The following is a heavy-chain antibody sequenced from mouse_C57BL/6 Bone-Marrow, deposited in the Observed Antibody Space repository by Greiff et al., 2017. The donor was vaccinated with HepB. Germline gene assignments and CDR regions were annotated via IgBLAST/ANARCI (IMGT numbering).Heavy chain of an antibody. CDR3: ARHVGPHYYGSNYFDY. CDR1: GFTFSSYG. D-gene: IGHD1-1*01. CDR2: ISSGGSYT. J-gene: IGHJ2*01. V-gene: IGHV5-6*01. Sequence: EVQVVESGGDLVKPGGSLKLSCAASGFTFSSYGMSWVRQTPDKRLEWVATISSGGSYTYYPDSVKGRFTISRDNAKNTLYLQMSSLKSEDTAMYYCARHVGPHYYGSNYFDYGGQGTTLTVSS.